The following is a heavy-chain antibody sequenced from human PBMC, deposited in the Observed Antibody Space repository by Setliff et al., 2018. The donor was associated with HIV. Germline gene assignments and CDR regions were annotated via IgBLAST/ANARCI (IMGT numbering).Heavy chain of an antibody. CDR2: ISSSSSYT. CDR1: GFTFSSYS. CDR3: ARDFRRYFDCYYYGMDV. V-gene: IGHV3-21*01. J-gene: IGHJ6*02. Sequence: PGGSLRLSCAASGFTFSSYSMNWVRQAPGKGLEWVSYISSSSSYTHYADSVKGRFTISRDNAKNSLYLQMNSLRAEDTAVYYCARDFRRYFDCYYYGMDVWGQGTTVTVSS. D-gene: IGHD3-9*01.